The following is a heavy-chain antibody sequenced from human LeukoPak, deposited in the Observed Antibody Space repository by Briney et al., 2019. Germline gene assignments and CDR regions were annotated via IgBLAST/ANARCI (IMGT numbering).Heavy chain of an antibody. V-gene: IGHV3-23*01. Sequence: GGSLRLSCEASGFSFSTYAMTWVRQAPGKGLEWVSAISGSGGSTYYADSVKGRFTISRDNSKNTLYLQMNSLRAEDTAVYYCAKDTAMAHLGAFDIWGQGTMVTVSS. D-gene: IGHD5-18*01. J-gene: IGHJ3*02. CDR1: GFSFSTYA. CDR3: AKDTAMAHLGAFDI. CDR2: ISGSGGST.